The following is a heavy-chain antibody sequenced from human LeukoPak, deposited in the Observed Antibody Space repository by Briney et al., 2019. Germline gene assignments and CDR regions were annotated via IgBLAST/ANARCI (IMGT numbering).Heavy chain of an antibody. D-gene: IGHD3-16*01. J-gene: IGHJ6*02. CDR1: GFTVSSNY. CDR3: ARVDLRHLYGMDV. V-gene: IGHV3-53*04. CDR2: IYSGGST. Sequence: PGGSLRLFCAASGFTVSSNYMSWVRQAPGKGLEWVSVIYSGGSTYYADSVKGRFTISRHNSKNTLYLQMNSLRAEDTAVYYCARVDLRHLYGMDVWGQGTTVTVSS.